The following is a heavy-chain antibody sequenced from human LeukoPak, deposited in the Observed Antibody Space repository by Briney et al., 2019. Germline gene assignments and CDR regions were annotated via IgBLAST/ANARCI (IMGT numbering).Heavy chain of an antibody. D-gene: IGHD3-22*01. CDR3: AKTYYYDSSGSNWFDP. V-gene: IGHV1-2*02. Sequence: ASVKVSCKASGYTFIGNYIHWMRQAPGRGPEWMGWISPGNGGTKYAQKFQGRVTMTRDTSISTAYMELSRLRSDDTAVYYCAKTYYYDSSGSNWFDPWGQGTLVTVSS. J-gene: IGHJ5*02. CDR1: GYTFIGNY. CDR2: ISPGNGGT.